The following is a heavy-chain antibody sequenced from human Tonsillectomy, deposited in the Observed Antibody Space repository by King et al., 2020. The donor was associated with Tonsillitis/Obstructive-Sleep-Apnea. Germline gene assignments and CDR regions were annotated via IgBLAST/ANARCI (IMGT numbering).Heavy chain of an antibody. J-gene: IGHJ4*02. CDR1: GGPFSSYA. CDR3: AREESGYCSSTSCSYFDY. V-gene: IGHV1-69*01. D-gene: IGHD2-2*01. CDR2: MIPIFGTA. Sequence: QLVQSGAEVKKPGSSVKVSCKASGGPFSSYAISWVRQAPGQGLDWMGGMIPIFGTANYEQKFQGRVTITADESTSTAYMELSSLRSEDTAVYYCAREESGYCSSTSCSYFDYWGQGTLVTVSS.